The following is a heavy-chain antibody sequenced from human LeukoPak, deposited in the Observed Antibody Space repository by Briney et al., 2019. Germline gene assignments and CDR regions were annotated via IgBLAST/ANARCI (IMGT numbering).Heavy chain of an antibody. CDR2: IKDDGSDK. V-gene: IGHV3-7*01. CDR3: ARHLFRGQNFDY. CDR1: GFTFSDSW. Sequence: GGSLRLSCGTSGFTFSDSWMSWFRQAPGQGLEWVASIKDDGSDKYYLDSVRGRFTISRDNAEDSLYLQLDDLRAEDTAVFYCARHLFRGQNFDYWGQGTLVTVSS. J-gene: IGHJ4*02.